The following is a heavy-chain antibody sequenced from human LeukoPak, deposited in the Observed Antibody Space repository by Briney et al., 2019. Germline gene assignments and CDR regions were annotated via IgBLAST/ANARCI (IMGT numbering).Heavy chain of an antibody. J-gene: IGHJ4*02. Sequence: KASETLSLTCAVYGGSFSGYYGSWIRQPPGKGLEWIGEINHSGSTNYNPSLKSRVTISVDTSKNQFSLKLSSVTAADTAVYYCAREKYGFDYWGQGTLVTVSS. D-gene: IGHD2/OR15-2a*01. CDR3: AREKYGFDY. CDR1: GGSFSGYY. V-gene: IGHV4-34*01. CDR2: INHSGST.